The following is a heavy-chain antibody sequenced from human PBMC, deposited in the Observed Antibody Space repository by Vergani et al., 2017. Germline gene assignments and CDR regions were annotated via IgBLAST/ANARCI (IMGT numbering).Heavy chain of an antibody. CDR1: GFTFSTCA. Sequence: EVQLLESGGGLVHLGGSLRLSCAASGFTFSTCALTWVRQAPGKGLEWVSAISGSGGSTYYADSVKGRFTISRDNSKNTLYLQMNSLRAEDTAVYYCAKALPTDDYVWGSYRPFHKSYFDYWGQGTLVTVSS. J-gene: IGHJ4*02. CDR2: ISGSGGST. CDR3: AKALPTDDYVWGSYRPFHKSYFDY. D-gene: IGHD3-16*02. V-gene: IGHV3-23*01.